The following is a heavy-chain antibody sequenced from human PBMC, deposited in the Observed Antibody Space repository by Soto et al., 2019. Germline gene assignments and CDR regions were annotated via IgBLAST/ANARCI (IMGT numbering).Heavy chain of an antibody. CDR3: ARDRLRGYDSSGFYS. J-gene: IGHJ4*02. CDR1: GYTFTRYG. D-gene: IGHD3-22*01. Sequence: ASVKVSCKASGYTFTRYGISWVRQAPGQGLEWMGWISGYDGDRNYAQKFQDRVTMTTATSTNTVFLELRSLKSDDTAIYYCARDRLRGYDSSGFYSWGQGTMVTV. V-gene: IGHV1-18*01. CDR2: ISGYDGDR.